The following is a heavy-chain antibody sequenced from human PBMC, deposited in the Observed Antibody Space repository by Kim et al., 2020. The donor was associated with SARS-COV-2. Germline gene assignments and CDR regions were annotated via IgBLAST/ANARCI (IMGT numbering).Heavy chain of an antibody. D-gene: IGHD1-26*01. CDR3: TRVPGTALACWDAYD. CDR1: GISFSDYA. Sequence: GGSLRLSCAASGISFSDYAMHWVRQATGKGLEWVGRIRSKANSEATTYAASGKGRITIASDDSKNAAYMQRNRLKNEDTAVYYCTRVPGTALACWDAYD. J-gene: IGHJ3*02. CDR2: IRSKANSEAT. V-gene: IGHV3-73*01.